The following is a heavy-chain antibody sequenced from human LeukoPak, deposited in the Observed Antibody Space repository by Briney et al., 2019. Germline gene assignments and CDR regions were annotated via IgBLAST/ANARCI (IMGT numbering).Heavy chain of an antibody. CDR3: ARDGGGVATDFDY. Sequence: GGSLRLSCAASGFTFSGYWMTWVRQAPGKGLEWVANIKEDGSEKDYVDSVKGRFIISRDNAKKSLYLQMNSLRVEDTAVYYCARDGGGVATDFDYWGQGTLVTVSS. D-gene: IGHD5-12*01. J-gene: IGHJ4*02. V-gene: IGHV3-7*01. CDR1: GFTFSGYW. CDR2: IKEDGSEK.